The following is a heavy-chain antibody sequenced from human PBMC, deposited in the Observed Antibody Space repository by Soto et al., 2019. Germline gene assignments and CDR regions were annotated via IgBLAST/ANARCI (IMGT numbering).Heavy chain of an antibody. CDR2: IKQSGSET. J-gene: IGHJ4*02. V-gene: IGHV3-7*03. D-gene: IGHD5-18*01. Sequence: HPGGSLRLSCAASGVTFSSYWMTWVRQAPGKGLEWVANIKQSGSETYYVDSVKGRFTISRDDAKNALYLQMNTLRAEDTAVYFCARGYNIDYWGQGTLVTVSS. CDR1: GVTFSSYW. CDR3: ARGYNIDY.